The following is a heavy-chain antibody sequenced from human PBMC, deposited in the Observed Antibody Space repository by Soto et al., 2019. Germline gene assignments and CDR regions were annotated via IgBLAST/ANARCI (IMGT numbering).Heavy chain of an antibody. V-gene: IGHV1-3*01. Sequence: QVPLVQSGAEVKKPGASVKVSCKASGYTFTSYAMHWVRQAPGQRLEWMGWINAGNGNTKYSQKFQGRVTITRDTSASTAYMELSSLRSEDTAVYYWARVLAAAGTGAFDIWGQGTMVTVSS. CDR3: ARVLAAAGTGAFDI. CDR2: INAGNGNT. J-gene: IGHJ3*02. D-gene: IGHD6-13*01. CDR1: GYTFTSYA.